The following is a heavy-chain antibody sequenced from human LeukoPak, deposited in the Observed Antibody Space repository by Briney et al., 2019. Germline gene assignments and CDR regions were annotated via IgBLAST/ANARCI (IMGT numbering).Heavy chain of an antibody. V-gene: IGHV4-38-2*02. Sequence: SETLSLTCTVSGYSISSGYYWSWIRQPPGKGLEWIGEINHSGSTNYNPSLKSRVTISVDTSKNQFSLKLSSVTAADTAVYYCARALYDSSGYRYYYYMDVWGKGTTVTVSS. D-gene: IGHD3-22*01. CDR2: INHSGST. CDR1: GYSISSGYY. CDR3: ARALYDSSGYRYYYYMDV. J-gene: IGHJ6*03.